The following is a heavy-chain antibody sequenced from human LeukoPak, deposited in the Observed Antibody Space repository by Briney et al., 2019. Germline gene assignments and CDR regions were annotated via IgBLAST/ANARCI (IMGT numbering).Heavy chain of an antibody. CDR1: GYTFTGYY. CDR2: INPNSGGT. D-gene: IGHD6-13*01. Sequence: ASVKVSCKASGYTFTGYYMHWVRQAPAQGLEWMGWINPNSGGTNYAQKFQGRVTMTRDTSISTAYMELSRLRSDDTAVYYCARVLDSSSWTDYWGQGTLVTVSS. CDR3: ARVLDSSSWTDY. V-gene: IGHV1-2*02. J-gene: IGHJ4*02.